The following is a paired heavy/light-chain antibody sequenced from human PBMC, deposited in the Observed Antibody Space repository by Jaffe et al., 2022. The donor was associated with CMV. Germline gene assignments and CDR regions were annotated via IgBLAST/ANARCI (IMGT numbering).Light chain of an antibody. Sequence: IQLTQSPSSLSASVGDRVTITCRASQGISSYLAWYQQKPGKAPKLLIYAASTLQSGVPSRFSGSGSGTDFTLTISSLQPEDFATYYCQQLNSYLLTFGGGTKVEIK. V-gene: IGKV1-9*01. CDR2: AAS. CDR3: QQLNSYLLT. J-gene: IGKJ4*01. CDR1: QGISSY.
Heavy chain of an antibody. CDR1: GGSISSSSYY. V-gene: IGHV4-39*01. D-gene: IGHD2-2*01. CDR3: ARRADIVVVPADGRDPYGMDV. CDR2: IYYSGST. Sequence: QLQLQESGPGLVKPSETLSLTCTVSGGSISSSSYYWGWIRQPPGKGLEWIGSIYYSGSTYYNPSLKSRVTISVDTSKNQFSLKLSSVTAADTAVYYCARRADIVVVPADGRDPYGMDVWGQGTTVTVSS. J-gene: IGHJ6*02.